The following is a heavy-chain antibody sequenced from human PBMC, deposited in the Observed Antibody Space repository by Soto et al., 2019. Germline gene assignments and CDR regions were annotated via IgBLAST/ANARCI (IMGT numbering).Heavy chain of an antibody. V-gene: IGHV5-51*01. CDR1: GYSFTSYW. J-gene: IGHJ6*02. CDR2: IYPGDSDT. CDR3: SRHDSSGYLVMAF. Sequence: GEYLKISCKGSGYSFTSYWIGWVRQMPGKGLEWMGIIYPGDSDTRYSPSFQGQVTISADKSISTAYLQWSSLKASDTAMYYFSRHDSSGYLVMAFCGQGSTVTVSS. D-gene: IGHD3-22*01.